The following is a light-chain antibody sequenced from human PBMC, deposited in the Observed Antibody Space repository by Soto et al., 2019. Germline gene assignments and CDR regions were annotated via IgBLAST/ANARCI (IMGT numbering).Light chain of an antibody. CDR3: CSYAGNYTWA. CDR2: DVT. V-gene: IGLV2-11*01. CDR1: SSDVGGYNY. J-gene: IGLJ2*01. Sequence: QSALTQPRSVSESPGQSVTISCTGSSSDVGGYNYLSWYQQHPGKAPKLMIYDVTKRPSGVPDRFSGSKSGNTASLTISGLHAEDEGDYYCCSYAGNYTWAFGGRTKVTVL.